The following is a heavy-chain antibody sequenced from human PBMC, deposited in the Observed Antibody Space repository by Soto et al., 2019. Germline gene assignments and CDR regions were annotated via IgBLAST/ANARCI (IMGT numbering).Heavy chain of an antibody. CDR3: AFGEESRYYYYGMDV. CDR1: WLTFSSYS. V-gene: IGHV3-48*01. CDR2: ISSSSSTI. D-gene: IGHD3-10*01. Sequence: GGSLRLSCAASWLTFSSYSMNWVRQGPGKGLEWVSYISSSSSTIYYADSVKGRFTISRDNAKNSLYLQMNSLRAEDTAVYYCAFGEESRYYYYGMDVWGQGTTVTVSS. J-gene: IGHJ6*02.